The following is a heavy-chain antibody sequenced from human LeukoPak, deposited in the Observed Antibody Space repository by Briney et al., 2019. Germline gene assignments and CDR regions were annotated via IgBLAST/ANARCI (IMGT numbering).Heavy chain of an antibody. D-gene: IGHD3-10*01. V-gene: IGHV4-39*07. CDR2: INHSEKT. J-gene: IGHJ4*02. CDR3: ARKENVYYYFDY. CDR1: GGSISSYY. Sequence: SETLSLTCTVSGGSISSYYWGWIRQPPGKGLEWIGSINHSEKTFYNPSLKSRVTISVDTSNNQFSLKLSSVTAVDTAVYYCARKENVYYYFDYWGQGTLVTVSS.